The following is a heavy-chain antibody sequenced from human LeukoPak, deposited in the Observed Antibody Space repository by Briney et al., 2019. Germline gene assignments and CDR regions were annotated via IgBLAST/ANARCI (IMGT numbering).Heavy chain of an antibody. Sequence: GGSLRLSCAASGFTFSSYWMHWVRQAPGKGLVWVSRISYDGGDPSYADSVKGRFTISRDNAKNTLYLQMNSLRAEDTAVYYCAKVKSYYGSGSKLLDYWGQGTLVTVSS. CDR2: ISYDGGDP. CDR1: GFTFSSYW. V-gene: IGHV3-74*01. D-gene: IGHD3-10*01. J-gene: IGHJ4*02. CDR3: AKVKSYYGSGSKLLDY.